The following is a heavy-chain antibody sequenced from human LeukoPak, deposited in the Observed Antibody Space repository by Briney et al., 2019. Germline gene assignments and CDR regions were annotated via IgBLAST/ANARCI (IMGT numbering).Heavy chain of an antibody. V-gene: IGHV4-59*01. CDR2: IYYSGST. Sequence: SETLSLTCTVSGGSISSYYWSWIRQPPGRGLEWIGYIYYSGSTNYNPSLKSRVTISVDTSKNQFSLKLSSVTAADTAVYYCARVDLYYYYMDVWGKGTTVTVSS. CDR3: ARVDLYYYYMDV. D-gene: IGHD3-9*01. CDR1: GGSISSYY. J-gene: IGHJ6*03.